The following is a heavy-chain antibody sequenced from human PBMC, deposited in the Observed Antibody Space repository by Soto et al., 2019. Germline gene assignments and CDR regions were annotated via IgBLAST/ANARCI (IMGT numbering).Heavy chain of an antibody. Sequence: GGSLRLSCAASGFTFRSHWMHWVRQAPGKGLVWVSRIDKDGSTTSYADSAKGRFTISRDNAKNTLYLQMNSLRVEDTAVYYCARDQFWNMPDYWGQGSLVTVSS. CDR2: IDKDGSTT. CDR3: ARDQFWNMPDY. J-gene: IGHJ4*02. D-gene: IGHD1-1*01. V-gene: IGHV3-74*01. CDR1: GFTFRSHW.